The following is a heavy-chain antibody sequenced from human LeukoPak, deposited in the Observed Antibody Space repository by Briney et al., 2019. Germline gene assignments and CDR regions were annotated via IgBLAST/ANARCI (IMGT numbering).Heavy chain of an antibody. CDR1: GYSISSGYY. Sequence: SESLSLTCTVSGYSISSGYYWGWIRQPPGKGLEWIGSTYHSGSTYYNSSPKSRVTISVDTSKNQFSLKLSSVTAADTTVSYCARGLGGILRGGDCRRVFDYWGQGTLVTVSS. CDR3: ARGLGGILRGGDCRRVFDY. J-gene: IGHJ4*02. CDR2: TYHSGST. V-gene: IGHV4-38-2*02. D-gene: IGHD2-21*02.